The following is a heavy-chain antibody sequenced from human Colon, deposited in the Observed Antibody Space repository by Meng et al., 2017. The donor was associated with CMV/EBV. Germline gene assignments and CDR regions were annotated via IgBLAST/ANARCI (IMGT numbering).Heavy chain of an antibody. Sequence: GESLKISCAASGFSLAASNMHWVRQAPGKGLEWVAFIRYDGSNKYYADSVKGRFTISRDNSKNTLYLQMNSLRAEDTAVYYCATITGSKVYWGQGTLVTVSS. D-gene: IGHD1-20*01. CDR3: ATITGSKVY. J-gene: IGHJ4*02. CDR1: GFSLAASN. V-gene: IGHV3-30*02. CDR2: IRYDGSNK.